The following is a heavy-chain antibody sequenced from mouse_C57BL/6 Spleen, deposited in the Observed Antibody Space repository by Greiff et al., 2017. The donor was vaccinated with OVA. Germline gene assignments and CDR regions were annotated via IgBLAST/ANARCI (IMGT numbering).Heavy chain of an antibody. CDR3: ARGISTTDWYFDV. CDR1: GYSITSGYY. J-gene: IGHJ1*03. D-gene: IGHD1-1*01. V-gene: IGHV3-6*01. CDR2: ISYDGSN. Sequence: EVQLMESGPGLVKPSQSLSLTCSVTGYSITSGYYWNWIRQFPGNKLEWMGYISYDGSNNYNPSLKNRISITRDTSKNQFFLKLNSVTTEDTATYYCARGISTTDWYFDVWGTGTTVTVSS.